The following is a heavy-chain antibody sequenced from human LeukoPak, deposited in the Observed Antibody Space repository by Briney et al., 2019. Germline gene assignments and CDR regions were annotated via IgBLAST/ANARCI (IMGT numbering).Heavy chain of an antibody. V-gene: IGHV4-31*03. CDR2: VYNSGST. J-gene: IGHJ2*01. CDR3: ARAILTASGSVWYFDL. CDR1: GGSISSGRYW. Sequence: SETLSLTCTVSGGSISSGRYWRSWIRQHPGKGLEWIGYVYNSGSTYYSPSLRSRLSMSVDTSKNQLSLNLRSVTAADTAVYFCARAILTASGSVWYFDLWGRGTLVTVSS. D-gene: IGHD3-3*01.